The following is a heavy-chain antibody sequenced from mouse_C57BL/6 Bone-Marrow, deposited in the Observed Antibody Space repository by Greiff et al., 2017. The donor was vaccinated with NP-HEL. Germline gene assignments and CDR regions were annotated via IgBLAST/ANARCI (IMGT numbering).Heavy chain of an antibody. D-gene: IGHD1-1*01. CDR2: ISSGGDYI. Sequence: EVKLVESGEGLVKPGGSLKLSCAASGFTFSSYAMSWVRQTPEKRLEWVAYISSGGDYIYYADTVKGRFTISRDNARNTLYLQMSSLKSEDTAMYYCIRENPLYYGSSYWFAYWGQGTLVTVSA. J-gene: IGHJ3*01. CDR3: IRENPLYYGSSYWFAY. CDR1: GFTFSSYA. V-gene: IGHV5-9-1*02.